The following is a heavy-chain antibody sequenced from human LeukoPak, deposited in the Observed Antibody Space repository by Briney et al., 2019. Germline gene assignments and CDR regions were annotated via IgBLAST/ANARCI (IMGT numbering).Heavy chain of an antibody. Sequence: SETLSLTCAVYGGSFSGYYWSWIRQPPGKGPEWIGEINHSGSTNYNPSLKSRVTISVDTSKNQFSLKLSSVTAADTAVYYCAREVGIVVVVAATSIGYFDYWGQGTLVTVSS. D-gene: IGHD2-15*01. CDR1: GGSFSGYY. J-gene: IGHJ4*02. V-gene: IGHV4-34*01. CDR2: INHSGST. CDR3: AREVGIVVVVAATSIGYFDY.